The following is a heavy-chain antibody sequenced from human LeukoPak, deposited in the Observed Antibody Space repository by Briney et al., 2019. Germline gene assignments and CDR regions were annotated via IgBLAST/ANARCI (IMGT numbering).Heavy chain of an antibody. J-gene: IGHJ3*02. D-gene: IGHD2-2*01. CDR1: GFTFSDYT. CDR3: AKDIVVVPAVYDAFDI. V-gene: IGHV3-21*04. CDR2: ISSGGTYK. Sequence: PGGSLRLSCAASGFTFSDYTMNWVRQAPGKGLEWVSSISSGGTYKYYADSVKGRFTISRDNAQNSLYLQMNSLRAEDTAVYYCAKDIVVVPAVYDAFDIWGQGTMVTVSS.